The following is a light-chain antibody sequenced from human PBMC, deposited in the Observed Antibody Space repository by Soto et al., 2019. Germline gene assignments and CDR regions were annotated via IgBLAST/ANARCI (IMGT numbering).Light chain of an antibody. V-gene: IGLV2-11*01. J-gene: IGLJ2*01. Sequence: QSALTQPRSVSGSPKQSVTISCTGTSSDVGTYNYVSWFQQHPGKAPKLMISDVSKRPSGVPDRFSGSKSGNTASLTISGRQGEDEADYYCCSYAGSYILLFGGGTKLTVL. CDR3: CSYAGSYILL. CDR1: SSDVGTYNY. CDR2: DVS.